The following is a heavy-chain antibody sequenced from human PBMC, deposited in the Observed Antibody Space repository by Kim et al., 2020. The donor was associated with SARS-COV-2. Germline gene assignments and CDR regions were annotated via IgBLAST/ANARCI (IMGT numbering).Heavy chain of an antibody. Sequence: GGSLRLSCSASGFTFSSYAMHWVRQAPGTGPEYVSAISRYGGTTYNADSVKDRFTISRDNSKNTLYLQMSSLRAEDNTVYHCVKSIYCSSTSCYDYVDYWGQGTLVAVST. J-gene: IGHJ4*02. CDR3: VKSIYCSSTSCYDYVDY. CDR2: ISRYGGTT. V-gene: IGHV3-64D*09. D-gene: IGHD2-2*01. CDR1: GFTFSSYA.